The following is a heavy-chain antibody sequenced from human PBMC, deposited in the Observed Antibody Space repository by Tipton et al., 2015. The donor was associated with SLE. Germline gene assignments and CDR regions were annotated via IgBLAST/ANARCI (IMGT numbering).Heavy chain of an antibody. Sequence: SLRLSCAASGFTFSSYGMHWVRQAPGKGLEWVANIKQDGSEKYYVDSVKGRFTISRDNAKNSLYLQMNSLRAEDTAVYYCAGRITMVQGLYFQHWGQGTLVTVSS. V-gene: IGHV3-7*01. CDR1: GFTFSSYG. CDR3: AGRITMVQGLYFQH. D-gene: IGHD3-10*01. CDR2: IKQDGSEK. J-gene: IGHJ1*01.